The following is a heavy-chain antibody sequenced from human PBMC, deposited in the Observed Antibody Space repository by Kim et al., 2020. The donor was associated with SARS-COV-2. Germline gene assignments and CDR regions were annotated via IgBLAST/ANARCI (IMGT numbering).Heavy chain of an antibody. CDR1: GFIFSRYG. V-gene: IGHV3-23*01. CDR3: AKRGPYTSGGGFGY. Sequence: GGSLRLSCAASGFIFSRYGMSWVRQAPGKGLEWVSSISDSGESTYYADSVKGRFTISRDNSKNTLYLQMNSLRAEDTAVYYCAKRGPYTSGGGFGYWGQGTLVTVSS. CDR2: ISDSGEST. D-gene: IGHD3-10*01. J-gene: IGHJ4*02.